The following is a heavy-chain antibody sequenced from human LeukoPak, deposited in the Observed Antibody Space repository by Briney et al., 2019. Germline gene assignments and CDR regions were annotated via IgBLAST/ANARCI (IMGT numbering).Heavy chain of an antibody. Sequence: SVKVSCKASGGTFSSYAISWVRQAPGQGLEWMGGIIHIFGTANYAQKFQGRVTITTDESTSTAYMELSSLRSEDTAVYYCARSGEYYDSSGYDFLWGQGTLVTVSS. CDR2: IIHIFGTA. CDR1: GGTFSSYA. J-gene: IGHJ4*02. CDR3: ARSGEYYDSSGYDFL. V-gene: IGHV1-69*05. D-gene: IGHD3-22*01.